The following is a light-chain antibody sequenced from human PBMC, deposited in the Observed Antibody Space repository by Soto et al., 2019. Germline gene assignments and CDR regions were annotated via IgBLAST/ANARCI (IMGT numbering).Light chain of an antibody. Sequence: IVMTQSPATLSVSPGERATLSCSASQSVSSNLTWYQHKPGQAPRLLIYGASTRATGIPARFSGSGSGTEFTLTISSLQSQDFAVYHCQQYSNWPMITFGQGTRLDIK. CDR1: QSVSSN. J-gene: IGKJ5*01. V-gene: IGKV3-15*01. CDR2: GAS. CDR3: QQYSNWPMIT.